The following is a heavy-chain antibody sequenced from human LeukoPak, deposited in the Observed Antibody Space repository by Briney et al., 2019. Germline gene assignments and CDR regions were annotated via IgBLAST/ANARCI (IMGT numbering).Heavy chain of an antibody. CDR2: ISSSSSYI. V-gene: IGHV3-21*01. J-gene: IGHJ4*02. Sequence: SGGSLRLSCAASGFTFSSYSMDWVRQAPGEGLEWVSSISSSSSYIYYADSVKGRFTISRDNAKNSLYLQMNSLRAEDTAVYYCARQSITMTQYYFDYWGQGTLVTVSS. D-gene: IGHD3-22*01. CDR1: GFTFSSYS. CDR3: ARQSITMTQYYFDY.